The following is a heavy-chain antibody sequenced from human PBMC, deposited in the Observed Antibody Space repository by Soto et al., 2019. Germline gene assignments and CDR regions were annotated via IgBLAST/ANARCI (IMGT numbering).Heavy chain of an antibody. J-gene: IGHJ6*02. D-gene: IGHD2-2*01. CDR3: ARDGGLVPAAIQGGNGMDV. V-gene: IGHV1-18*01. CDR1: GYTFTSYG. Sequence: QVQLVQSGAEVKKPGASVKVSCKASGYTFTSYGISWVRQAPGQGLEWMGWISAYNGNTNYAQKLQGRVTMTTDTSTRTAYMELRSLRSDDTAVYYCARDGGLVPAAIQGGNGMDVWGQGTTVTVSS. CDR2: ISAYNGNT.